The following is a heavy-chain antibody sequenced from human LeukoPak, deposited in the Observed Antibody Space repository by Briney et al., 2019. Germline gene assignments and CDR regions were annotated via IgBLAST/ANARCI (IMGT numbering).Heavy chain of an antibody. J-gene: IGHJ4*02. CDR2: IYYSGST. CDR3: ARLNYDSSGYYYWD. CDR1: GGSISISNYY. V-gene: IGHV4-61*05. D-gene: IGHD3-22*01. Sequence: SETLSLTCTVSGGSISISNYYWSWIRQPPGKGLEWIGYIYYSGSTNYNPSLKSRVTISVDTSKNQFSLKLSSVTAADTAVYYCARLNYDSSGYYYWDWGQGTLVTVSS.